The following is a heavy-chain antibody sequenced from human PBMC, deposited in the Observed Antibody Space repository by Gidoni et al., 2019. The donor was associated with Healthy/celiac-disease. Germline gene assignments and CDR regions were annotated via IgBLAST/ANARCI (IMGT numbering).Heavy chain of an antibody. CDR2: IKSKTDGGTT. D-gene: IGHD2-15*01. CDR1: GFTFSNAW. Sequence: EVQLVESGGGLVKPGGSLRLSCAASGFTFSNAWMNWVRQAPGKGLEWVGRIKSKTDGGTTDYAAPVKGRFTISRDDSKNTLYLQMNSLKTEDTAVYYCTTEIGCSGGSCYRYYYYYMDVWGKGTTVTVSS. J-gene: IGHJ6*03. V-gene: IGHV3-15*07. CDR3: TTEIGCSGGSCYRYYYYYMDV.